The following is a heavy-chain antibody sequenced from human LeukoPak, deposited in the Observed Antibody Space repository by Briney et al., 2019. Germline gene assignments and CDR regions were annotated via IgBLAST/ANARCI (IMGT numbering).Heavy chain of an antibody. CDR1: GFSFGSYW. D-gene: IGHD6-19*01. J-gene: IGHJ4*02. V-gene: IGHV3-7*01. CDR3: ARSTGWYPFPDY. Sequence: PGGSLRLSCAASGFSFGSYWMXXXRQAPGKGXXXVAXTXXXAXXXXXXDSVKXXXXXXXDNAKNSLYLQMNTLRAEDTAVYYCARSTGWYPFPDYWGQGTLVTVSS. CDR2: TXXXAXXX.